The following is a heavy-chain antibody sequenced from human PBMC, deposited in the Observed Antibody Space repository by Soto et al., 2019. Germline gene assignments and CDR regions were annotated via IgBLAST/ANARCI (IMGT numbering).Heavy chain of an antibody. V-gene: IGHV1-18*01. CDR3: ARDRGITIFGAERGDY. CDR1: GYTFTSYG. CDR2: ISAYNGNT. J-gene: IGHJ4*02. D-gene: IGHD3-3*01. Sequence: ASVKVSCKASGYTFTSYGISWVRQAPGQGLEWMGWISAYNGNTNYAQKLQGRVTMTTDTSTSTAYMELRSLRSDDTAVYYCARDRGITIFGAERGDYWGQGTLVTVSS.